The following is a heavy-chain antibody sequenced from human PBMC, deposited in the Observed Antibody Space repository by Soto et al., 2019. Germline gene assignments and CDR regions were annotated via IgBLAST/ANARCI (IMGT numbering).Heavy chain of an antibody. D-gene: IGHD3-16*01. J-gene: IGHJ4*02. CDR1: GFIFRNAW. CDR3: TTEADGTTFFDH. CDR2: IKTKGDGGTI. V-gene: IGHV3-15*07. Sequence: EVQLVESGGGLVKPGGSLRLSCAGSGFIFRNAWMNWVRQAPGKGLEWVGRIKTKGDGGTIDYAAPANGRFTISRNDSENALYLQMDGLKTEDTAVYYCTTEADGTTFFDHWGQGTLVTVSS.